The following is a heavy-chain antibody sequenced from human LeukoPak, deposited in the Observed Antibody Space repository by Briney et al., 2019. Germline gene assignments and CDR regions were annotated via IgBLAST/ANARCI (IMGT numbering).Heavy chain of an antibody. CDR1: GFTFSSYI. CDR3: VKDDSYYYDSSGRDS. J-gene: IGHJ4*02. Sequence: GGSLRLSCSASGFTFSSYIMHWARQAPGKGLEYVSAITSNGDTTYYADSVKGRVTISRDNSKNTLYLQMSSLRAEDTAVYYCVKDDSYYYDSSGRDSWGQGTLATVSS. CDR2: ITSNGDTT. D-gene: IGHD3-22*01. V-gene: IGHV3-64D*09.